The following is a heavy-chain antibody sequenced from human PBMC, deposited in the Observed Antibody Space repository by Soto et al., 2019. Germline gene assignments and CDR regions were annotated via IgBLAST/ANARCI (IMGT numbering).Heavy chain of an antibody. CDR1: GFTFSDYW. CDR2: INGDGSEK. J-gene: IGHJ4*02. CDR3: ARDDPHYLAAGTYNY. Sequence: PGGSLRLSCTASGFTFSDYWVTWVRQAPGEGLEWVANINGDGSEKYYVDFVKGRFTISRDNAKNSLYLEMNSLRAEDTAVYYCARDDPHYLAAGTYNYWGPGTLVTVSS. V-gene: IGHV3-7*03. D-gene: IGHD2-15*01.